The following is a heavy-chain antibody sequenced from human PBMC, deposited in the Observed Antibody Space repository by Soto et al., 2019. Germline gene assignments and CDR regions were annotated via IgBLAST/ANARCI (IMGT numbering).Heavy chain of an antibody. CDR2: IHSSGST. V-gene: IGHV4-59*01. J-gene: IGHJ4*02. CDR3: ARDSGCLPDF. CDR1: GDSITGYY. Sequence: PSETLSLTCTVSGDSITGYYCNWIRQPPGKGLEWIGFIHSSGSTDYNPSLKSRVTISVDTSKNQFSLKLTSVSDADTAVYYCARDSGCLPDFWGQGTLVTVSA. D-gene: IGHD2-21*01.